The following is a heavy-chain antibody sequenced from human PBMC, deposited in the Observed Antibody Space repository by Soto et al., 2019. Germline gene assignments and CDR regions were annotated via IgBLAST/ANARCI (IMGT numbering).Heavy chain of an antibody. Sequence: QVQLVQSGPEMKKPGASVKLSCKASGYTFTTYSMHWVRQAPGQRLEWMGWIHAGNGNTEHSQKFQGRVTITRDTSASTAYLELGSLRSEDTAVYYCARAACSSTSCYYYYAYGMDVWGQGTAVTVS. D-gene: IGHD2-2*01. J-gene: IGHJ6*02. CDR1: GYTFTTYS. CDR3: ARAACSSTSCYYYYAYGMDV. V-gene: IGHV1-3*01. CDR2: IHAGNGNT.